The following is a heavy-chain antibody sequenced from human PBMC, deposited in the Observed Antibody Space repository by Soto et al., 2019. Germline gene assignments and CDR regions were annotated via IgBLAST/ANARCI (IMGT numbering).Heavy chain of an antibody. CDR1: GFTFSNAW. J-gene: IGHJ6*03. Sequence: GGSLRLSCAASGFTFSNAWMSWVRQAPGKGLEWVGRIKSKTDGGTTDYAAPVKGRFTISRDDSKNTLYLQMNSLKTEDTAVYYCTAEADYYYGSGSPGHYMDVWGKGTTVTVSS. CDR3: TAEADYYYGSGSPGHYMDV. V-gene: IGHV3-15*01. CDR2: IKSKTDGGTT. D-gene: IGHD3-10*01.